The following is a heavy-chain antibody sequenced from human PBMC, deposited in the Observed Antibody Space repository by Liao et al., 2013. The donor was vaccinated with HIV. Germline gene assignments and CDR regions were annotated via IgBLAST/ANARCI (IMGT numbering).Heavy chain of an antibody. V-gene: IGHV4-34*01. CDR2: INHRGST. CDR3: ARRYSSRFDY. CDR1: GGSFNGYY. J-gene: IGHJ4*02. Sequence: QVQLQQWGAGLLKASETLSLTCAVYGGSFNGYYWSWIRQPPGKGLEWIGEINHRGSTNYNSSLKSRATISVDTSKNQFSLKLNSMTAADTAIYYCARRYSSRFDYWGQGTPGHRLL. D-gene: IGHD6-19*01.